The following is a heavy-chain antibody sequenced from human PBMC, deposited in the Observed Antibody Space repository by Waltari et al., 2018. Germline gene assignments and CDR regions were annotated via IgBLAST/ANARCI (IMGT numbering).Heavy chain of an antibody. Sequence: QVQLQQWGAGLLKPSETLSLTCAVYGGSFSGYYWSWIRQPPGKGLEWIGEINHSGSTNYNPSLKSRVTISVDTSKNQFSLKLSSVTAADTAVYYCARGRGTVTTPQSTWLLRGSYMDVWGKGTTVTVSS. D-gene: IGHD4-17*01. CDR3: ARGRGTVTTPQSTWLLRGSYMDV. J-gene: IGHJ6*03. V-gene: IGHV4-34*01. CDR2: INHSGST. CDR1: GGSFSGYY.